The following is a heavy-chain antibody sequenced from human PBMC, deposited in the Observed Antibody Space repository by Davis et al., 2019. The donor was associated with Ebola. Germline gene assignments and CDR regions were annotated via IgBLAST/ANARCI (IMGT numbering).Heavy chain of an antibody. V-gene: IGHV4-34*01. CDR1: GGSFSGYY. CDR2: INHSGST. J-gene: IGHJ6*02. Sequence: MPSETLSLTCAVYGGSFSGYYWSWLRQPPGKGLEWIGEINHSGSTNYNPSLKSRVTISVDTSKNQFSLKLSSVTAADTAVYYCARFGYYRGYYGMDVWGQGTTVTVSS. CDR3: ARFGYYRGYYGMDV. D-gene: IGHD3-3*01.